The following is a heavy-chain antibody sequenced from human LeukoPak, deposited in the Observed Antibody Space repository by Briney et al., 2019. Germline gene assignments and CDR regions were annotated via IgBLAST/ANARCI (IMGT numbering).Heavy chain of an antibody. CDR3: ARERYRDSSPQDFDY. Sequence: GASVKVSCKASGYTFTSYGISWVRQAPGQGLEWMGTINPSSGSPSYAQKFQGRVTMTRDMSTSTVYMELSSLRSEDTAVYYCARERYRDSSPQDFDYWGQGTLVTVSS. CDR2: INPSSGSP. CDR1: GYTFTSYG. V-gene: IGHV1-46*01. D-gene: IGHD6-13*01. J-gene: IGHJ4*02.